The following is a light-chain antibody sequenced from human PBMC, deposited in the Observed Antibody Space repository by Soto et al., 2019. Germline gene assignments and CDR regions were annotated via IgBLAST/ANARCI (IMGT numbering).Light chain of an antibody. CDR3: QQYKNWPPG. V-gene: IGKV3-15*01. CDR1: QSVGSS. Sequence: EVVLTQSPATVSVSPGEGATLSCRASQSVGSSLAWYQQKVGQAPRLLIYGASTRATGVPARFSGSGSGTEFTLTISSLQSEDFAVYYCQQYKNWPPGFGPGTKVDIK. J-gene: IGKJ3*01. CDR2: GAS.